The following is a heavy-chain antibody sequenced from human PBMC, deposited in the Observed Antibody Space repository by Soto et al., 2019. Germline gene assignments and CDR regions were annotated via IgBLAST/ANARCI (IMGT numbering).Heavy chain of an antibody. Sequence: LRLSCSASGFNLSDYELNWVRQAPGKGLEWVSYISSRGLTAYYSASVRGRFTISRDNAKNSVSLQMTTLRAEDTAIYYCARGVLLRFFDLWGQGALVTISS. CDR1: GFNLSDYE. CDR3: ARGVLLRFFDL. J-gene: IGHJ4*02. V-gene: IGHV3-48*03. CDR2: ISSRGLTA. D-gene: IGHD3-3*01.